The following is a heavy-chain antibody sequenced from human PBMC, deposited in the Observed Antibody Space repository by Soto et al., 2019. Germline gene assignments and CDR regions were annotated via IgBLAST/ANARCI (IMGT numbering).Heavy chain of an antibody. V-gene: IGHV4-34*01. J-gene: IGHJ5*02. CDR2: INHSGST. Sequence: PSETLSLTCAVYGGSFSGYYWSWIRQPPGKGLEWIGEINHSGSTNYNPSLKSRVTISVDTSKNQFSLKLSSVTAADTAVYYCARASVKYCSGGSCYLNWFDPWGQGTLVTVSS. CDR1: GGSFSGYY. D-gene: IGHD2-15*01. CDR3: ARASVKYCSGGSCYLNWFDP.